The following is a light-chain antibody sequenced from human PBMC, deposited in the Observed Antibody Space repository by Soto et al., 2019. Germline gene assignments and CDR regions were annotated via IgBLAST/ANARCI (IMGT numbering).Light chain of an antibody. CDR3: ATWDDSLYGMV. CDR2: TND. J-gene: IGLJ2*01. V-gene: IGLV1-44*01. CDR1: SSNIGRNP. Sequence: QSVLTQPPSASGTPGQRVTISCSGGSSNIGRNPVNWYLQLPGTAPKLLIYTNDRRPLGVPDRVSASKSGTSASLTISGLQSEDEADYYCATWDDSLYGMVFGGGTQLTVL.